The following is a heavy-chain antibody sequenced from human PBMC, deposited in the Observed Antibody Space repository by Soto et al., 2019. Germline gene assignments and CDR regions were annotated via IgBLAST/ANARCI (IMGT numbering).Heavy chain of an antibody. V-gene: IGHV3-7*01. D-gene: IGHD3-10*01. CDR3: MRNQVQADY. CDR2: IKGDGSEQ. J-gene: IGHJ4*02. Sequence: EVQLVESGGDLVQPGGSLRLSCVGSAFALSAFWLTWVRQAPGKGLEWVAKIKGDGSEQNYVDSVRGRFTISRDNAKNSVYLQMNSLRVDDTAVYYSMRNQVQADYWGQGTLVTVSS. CDR1: AFALSAFW.